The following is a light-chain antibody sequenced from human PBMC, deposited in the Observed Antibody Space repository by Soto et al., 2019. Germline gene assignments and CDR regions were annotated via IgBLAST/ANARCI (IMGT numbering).Light chain of an antibody. J-gene: IGLJ3*02. CDR3: SSYTGSNNWV. CDR1: SSDVGGYNY. V-gene: IGLV2-14*01. CDR2: EVS. Sequence: QSVLTQPASVSGSPGQSITISCTGTSSDVGGYNYVSWYQQHPGKAPKLMIYEVSNRPSGAPNRFSGSKSGNTASLTISGLQAEDEADYYCSSYTGSNNWVFGGGTKLTVL.